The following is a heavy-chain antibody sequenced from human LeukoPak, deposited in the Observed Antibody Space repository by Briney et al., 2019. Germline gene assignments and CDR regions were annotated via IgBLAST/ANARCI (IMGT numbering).Heavy chain of an antibody. Sequence: GGSLRLSCAASGFTFSSYAMHWVRQAPGKGLEYVSAISSNGGSTYYANSVKGRFTISRDNSKNALYLQMGSLRAEDMAVYYCAKEPSIVGATYFDYWGQGTLVTVSS. D-gene: IGHD1-26*01. CDR2: ISSNGGST. V-gene: IGHV3-64*01. J-gene: IGHJ4*02. CDR1: GFTFSSYA. CDR3: AKEPSIVGATYFDY.